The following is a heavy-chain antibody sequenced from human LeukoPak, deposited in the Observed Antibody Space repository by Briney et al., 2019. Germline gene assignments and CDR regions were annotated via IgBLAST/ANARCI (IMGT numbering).Heavy chain of an antibody. D-gene: IGHD5-12*01. CDR3: ATRPSGYDYRDFDY. V-gene: IGHV4-34*01. CDR1: GGSFSGYY. CDR2: INHSGST. Sequence: TSETLSLTCAVYGGSFSGYYWSWLRQPPGKGLEWVGEINHSGSTNYNPSLKSRVTISVDTSKNQFSLKLSSVTAADTAVYYCATRPSGYDYRDFDYWGQGTLVTVSS. J-gene: IGHJ4*02.